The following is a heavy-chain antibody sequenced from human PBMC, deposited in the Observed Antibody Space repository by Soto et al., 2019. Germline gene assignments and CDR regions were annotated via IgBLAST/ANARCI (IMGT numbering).Heavy chain of an antibody. D-gene: IGHD3-3*01. V-gene: IGHV3-23*01. J-gene: IGHJ6*03. Sequence: EVQLLESGGGLVQPGGSLRLSCAASGFTFSSYAMSWVRQAPGKGLEWVSAISGSGGSTYYADSVKGRFTISRDNSKNTLYQQMNSRRAEDTAVYYCANSPSTIFGVVIIPYYYYLDVWGKGTTVTVSS. CDR3: ANSPSTIFGVVIIPYYYYLDV. CDR2: ISGSGGST. CDR1: GFTFSSYA.